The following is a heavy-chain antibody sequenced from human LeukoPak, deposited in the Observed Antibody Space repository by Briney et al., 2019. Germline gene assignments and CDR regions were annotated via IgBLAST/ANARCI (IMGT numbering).Heavy chain of an antibody. V-gene: IGHV3-11*04. J-gene: IGHJ4*02. CDR3: ARELNGITGTALLGY. D-gene: IGHD1-20*01. CDR1: GFTFSDYY. Sequence: PGGSVRLSCAASGFTFSDYYMSWIRQAPGKGLEWVSYISSSGSTIYYADSVKGRFTISRDNAKNSLYLQMNSLRAEDTAVYYCARELNGITGTALLGYWGQGTLVTVSS. CDR2: ISSSGSTI.